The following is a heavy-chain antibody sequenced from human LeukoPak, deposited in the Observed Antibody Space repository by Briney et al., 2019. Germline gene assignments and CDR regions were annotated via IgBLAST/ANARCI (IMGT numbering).Heavy chain of an antibody. Sequence: GESLKISCKGSGYSFTSYWIGWVRQMPGKGLEWMGIIYPGDSDTRYSPSFQGQVTISADKSISTAYPQWSSLKASDTAMYYCARLRKDGYNPSNWFDPWGQGTLVTVSS. J-gene: IGHJ5*02. V-gene: IGHV5-51*01. D-gene: IGHD5-24*01. CDR2: IYPGDSDT. CDR1: GYSFTSYW. CDR3: ARLRKDGYNPSNWFDP.